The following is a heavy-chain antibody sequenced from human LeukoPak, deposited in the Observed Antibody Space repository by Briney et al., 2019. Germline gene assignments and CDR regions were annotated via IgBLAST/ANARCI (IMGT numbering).Heavy chain of an antibody. V-gene: IGHV3-21*01. D-gene: IGHD6-13*01. CDR1: GFTFSSYS. CDR3: ARVLQIADADY. J-gene: IGHJ4*02. Sequence: GGSLRLSXAASGFTFSSYSMNWVRQAPGKGLEWVSSISSSPSYIYYADSVKGRFTISRDNAKHSLYLQMNSLRAEDTAVYYCARVLQIADADYWGQGTLVTVSS. CDR2: ISSSPSYI.